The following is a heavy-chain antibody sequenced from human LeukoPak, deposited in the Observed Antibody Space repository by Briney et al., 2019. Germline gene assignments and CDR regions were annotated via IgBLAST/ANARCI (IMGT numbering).Heavy chain of an antibody. D-gene: IGHD3-9*01. CDR1: GGSFSGYY. CDR2: INHSGST. V-gene: IGHV4-34*01. J-gene: IGHJ4*02. CDR3: ARGGRYYDTLTGTRDYFDY. Sequence: SETLSLTCAVYGGSFSGYYWSWIRQPPGKGLEWIGEINHSGSTNYNPSLKSRVTISVDTSKNQFSLKLSSVTAADTAVYYCARGGRYYDTLTGTRDYFDYWGQGTLVTVSS.